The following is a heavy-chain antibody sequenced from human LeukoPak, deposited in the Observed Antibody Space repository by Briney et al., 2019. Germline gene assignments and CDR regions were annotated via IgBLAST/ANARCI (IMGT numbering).Heavy chain of an antibody. CDR1: GGSISSSSYY. V-gene: IGHV4-39*07. CDR2: IYYSGST. D-gene: IGHD3-22*01. CDR3: ARDPIRITMIVVPRWAFDI. J-gene: IGHJ3*02. Sequence: SETLSLTCTVSGGSISSSSYYWGWIRQPPGKGLEWIGSIYYSGSTYYNPSLKSRVTISVDTSKNQFSLKLSSVTAAEKAVYYCARDPIRITMIVVPRWAFDIWGQGTMVTVSS.